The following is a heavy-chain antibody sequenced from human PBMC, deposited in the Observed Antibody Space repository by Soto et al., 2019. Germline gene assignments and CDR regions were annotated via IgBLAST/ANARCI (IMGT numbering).Heavy chain of an antibody. Sequence: PSETLSLTCIVSGESISSSSYYWGWIRQPPGKGLEWIGSIYYSGRTYYNPSFKSRVTISIDTSKNQFSLKPSSVTATDTAVYYCAGQRTTVVTQAYFDHWGQGALVTVSS. CDR3: AGQRTTVVTQAYFDH. D-gene: IGHD2-21*02. CDR2: IYYSGRT. V-gene: IGHV4-39*01. CDR1: GESISSSSYY. J-gene: IGHJ4*02.